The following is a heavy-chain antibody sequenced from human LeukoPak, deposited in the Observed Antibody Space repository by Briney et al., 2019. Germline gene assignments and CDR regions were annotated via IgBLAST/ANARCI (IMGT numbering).Heavy chain of an antibody. CDR2: ISYSGST. CDR3: ARLEVYYDSSGYYNWFDP. D-gene: IGHD3-22*01. V-gene: IGHV4-59*08. J-gene: IGHJ5*02. Sequence: SETLSLTCTVSGGSISSYYWSWIRQPPGKGLEWIGYISYSGSTNFNPSLKSRVTISVDTSKNQFSLKLSSVTAADTAVYYCARLEVYYDSSGYYNWFDPWGQGTLVTVSS. CDR1: GGSISSYY.